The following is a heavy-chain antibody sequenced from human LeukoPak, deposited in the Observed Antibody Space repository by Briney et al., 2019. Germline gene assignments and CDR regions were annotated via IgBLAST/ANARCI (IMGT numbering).Heavy chain of an antibody. Sequence: SGGSLRLSCAASGFTFSSYGMHWVRQAPGKGLEWVAFIRYDGSNKYYADSVKGRFTISRDNSKNTLYLQMNSLRAEDTAVYYCARDQWLVPRGPFDYWGQGTLVTVSS. CDR2: IRYDGSNK. CDR3: ARDQWLVPRGPFDY. V-gene: IGHV3-30*02. CDR1: GFTFSSYG. D-gene: IGHD6-19*01. J-gene: IGHJ4*02.